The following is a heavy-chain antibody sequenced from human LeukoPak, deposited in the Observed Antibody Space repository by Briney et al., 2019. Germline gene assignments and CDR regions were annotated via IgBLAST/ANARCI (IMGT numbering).Heavy chain of an antibody. Sequence: GGSLRLSCAASGFSFSSYEMNWVRQAPGKGLEWVSYISASGTTIYYADSVKGRFTISRDNSKNTLYLQMNSLRAEDTAVYYCAKERRRTRISGYSGYDWGAFDYWGQGTLVTVSS. J-gene: IGHJ4*02. CDR1: GFSFSSYE. CDR2: ISASGTTI. V-gene: IGHV3-23*01. D-gene: IGHD5-12*01. CDR3: AKERRRTRISGYSGYDWGAFDY.